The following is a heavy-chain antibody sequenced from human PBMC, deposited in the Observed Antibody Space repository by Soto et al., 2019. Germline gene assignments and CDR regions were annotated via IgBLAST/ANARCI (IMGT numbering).Heavy chain of an antibody. CDR2: IIPIFGTA. CDR3: ARNCISTSCYPYYNYGMDV. V-gene: IGHV1-69*12. Sequence: QVQLVQSGAEVKKPGSSVKVSCKASGGTFSSYAISWVRQAPGQGLEWMGGIIPIFGTANYAQKFQGRVTITADESTSTAYMELSSLRSDDTAVYYCARNCISTSCYPYYNYGMDVWGQGTTVTVSS. J-gene: IGHJ6*02. D-gene: IGHD2-2*01. CDR1: GGTFSSYA.